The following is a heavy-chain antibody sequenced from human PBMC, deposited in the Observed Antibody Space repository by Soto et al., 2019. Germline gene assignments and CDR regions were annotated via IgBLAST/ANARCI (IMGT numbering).Heavy chain of an antibody. J-gene: IGHJ4*02. Sequence: EVQLVESGGGLVKPGGSLRLSCAASGFTFSSYSMNWVRQAPGKGLEWVSSISSSSSYIYYADSVKGRFTISRDNAKNSLYLQMNSLRAEDTAVYYCAREKMVPGVISPLDYWGQGTLVTVSS. CDR2: ISSSSSYI. CDR1: GFTFSSYS. V-gene: IGHV3-21*01. CDR3: AREKMVPGVISPLDY. D-gene: IGHD3-10*01.